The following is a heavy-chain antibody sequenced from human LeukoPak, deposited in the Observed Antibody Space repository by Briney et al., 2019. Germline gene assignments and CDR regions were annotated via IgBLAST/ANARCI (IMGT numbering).Heavy chain of an antibody. D-gene: IGHD3-9*01. V-gene: IGHV1-8*01. CDR3: ARVEKYYDILTGYYPAWFDP. CDR2: MNPNSGNT. J-gene: IGHJ5*02. Sequence: ASVKVSCKASGYTFTSYDINWVRQATGQGLEWMGWMNPNSGNTGYAQKFQGRVTMTRNTSISTAYMELSSLRSEDTAVYYCARVEKYYDILTGYYPAWFDPWGQGTLVTVPS. CDR1: GYTFTSYD.